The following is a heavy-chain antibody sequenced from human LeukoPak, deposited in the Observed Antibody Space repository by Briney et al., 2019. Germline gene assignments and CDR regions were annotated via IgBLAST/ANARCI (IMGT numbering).Heavy chain of an antibody. CDR2: IYVGDSDT. CDR1: GYSFTSYW. J-gene: IGHJ4*02. V-gene: IGHV5-51*01. D-gene: IGHD6-19*01. Sequence: GESLKISCKGSGYSFTSYWIGWARQMPGKGLEWMGIIYVGDSDTRYSPSFQGHVTVSADKSISIACLQWSSLKASDTAMYYCARHRSYSSGWYRDYWGQGTLVTVSS. CDR3: ARHRSYSSGWYRDY.